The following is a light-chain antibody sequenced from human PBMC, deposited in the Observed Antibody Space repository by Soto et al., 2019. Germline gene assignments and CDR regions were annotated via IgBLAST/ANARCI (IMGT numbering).Light chain of an antibody. CDR3: QKYDSAPSLT. CDR2: AAS. CDR1: QGISSF. J-gene: IGKJ4*01. Sequence: DIQMTQSPSSLSASVGDRVTVTCRASQGISSFLAWYQQKPGKVPKLLIYAASTLQPGVPSRFSGSGYGTDFTHTISSLQPEDVATNYCQKYDSAPSLTFGGGTKVEIK. V-gene: IGKV1-27*01.